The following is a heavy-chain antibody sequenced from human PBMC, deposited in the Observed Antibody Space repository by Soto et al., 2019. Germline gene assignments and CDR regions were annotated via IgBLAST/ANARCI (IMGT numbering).Heavy chain of an antibody. CDR3: AREVERGYSYGYLEY. J-gene: IGHJ4*02. Sequence: QVQLVQSGAEVKKPGAPVKVSCKASGYTFTSYYMHWVRQAPGQGLEWMGIINPSGGSTSYAQKFQGRVTMTWDTSTSTVYMELSSLRSEDTAVYYCAREVERGYSYGYLEYWGQGTLVTVSS. CDR2: INPSGGST. V-gene: IGHV1-46*01. D-gene: IGHD5-18*01. CDR1: GYTFTSYY.